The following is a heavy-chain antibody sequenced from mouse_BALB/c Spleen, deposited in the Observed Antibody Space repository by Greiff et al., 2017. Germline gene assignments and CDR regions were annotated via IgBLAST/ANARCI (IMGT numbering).Heavy chain of an antibody. CDR2: ISSGGSYT. CDR1: GFTFSSYA. J-gene: IGHJ3*01. Sequence: EVKVVESGGGLVKPGGSLKLSCAASGFTFSSYAMSWVRQSPEKRLEWVAEISSGGSYTYYPDTVTGRFTISRDNAKNTLYLEMSSLRSEDTAMYYCARDDSSGYWFADWGQGTLVTVSA. D-gene: IGHD3-2*01. V-gene: IGHV5-9-4*01. CDR3: ARDDSSGYWFAD.